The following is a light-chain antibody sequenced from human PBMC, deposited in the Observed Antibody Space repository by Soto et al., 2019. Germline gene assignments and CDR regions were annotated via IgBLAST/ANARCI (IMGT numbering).Light chain of an antibody. CDR2: DAS. V-gene: IGKV3-11*01. CDR1: QSIHRY. Sequence: EIVLTQSPATLSLSPGERATLSCRARQSIHRYLSWYQQKPGQAPRLLIYDASNRATCIPATFSASGSGTDFTLTINNLEPEECAVYYCQQRRSWPPTFDGGTKVEF. J-gene: IGKJ4*01. CDR3: QQRRSWPPT.